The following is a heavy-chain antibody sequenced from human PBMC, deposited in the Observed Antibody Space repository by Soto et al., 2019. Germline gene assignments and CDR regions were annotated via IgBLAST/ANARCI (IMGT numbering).Heavy chain of an antibody. Sequence: QVRLVESGGGVVQPGRSLRLSCTASGFSFSSYAMYWFRQPPGKGLEWVAVISPDGINKHYADSVKGRVTVSRENSSPSLDLQLNSLRGEDTAMYYCARDMYSSDYFVKWFEPWGQGTLVTVSS. CDR1: GFSFSSYA. J-gene: IGHJ5*02. V-gene: IGHV3-30-3*01. CDR3: ARDMYSSDYFVKWFEP. CDR2: ISPDGINK. D-gene: IGHD6-19*01.